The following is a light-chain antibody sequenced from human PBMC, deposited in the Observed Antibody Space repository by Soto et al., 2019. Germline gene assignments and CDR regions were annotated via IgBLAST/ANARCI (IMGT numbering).Light chain of an antibody. CDR2: DAP. Sequence: ELVLTQSPAPLSLPPGDRATLSCTATQSVGSNVGWYQQRPGQDPRILIHDAPNRATGLPARFRARGSGTDFTLTVSRLVPEDFAVYYCQQRSYWPSAFGGGTKVEIK. CDR1: QSVGSN. CDR3: QQRSYWPSA. V-gene: IGKV3-11*01. J-gene: IGKJ4*01.